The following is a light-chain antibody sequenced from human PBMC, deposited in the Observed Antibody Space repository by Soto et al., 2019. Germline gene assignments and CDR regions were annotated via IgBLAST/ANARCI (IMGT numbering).Light chain of an antibody. CDR1: QSVSSY. CDR3: QQRSNWPPFT. Sequence: EIVSTQSPATLSLSPGERATLSCRASQSVSSYLAWYQQKPGQAPRLLIYDASNRATGIPARFSGSGSGTDFTLTISSLAPEDFAVYYCQQRSNWPPFTFGPGTKVDIK. J-gene: IGKJ3*01. V-gene: IGKV3-11*01. CDR2: DAS.